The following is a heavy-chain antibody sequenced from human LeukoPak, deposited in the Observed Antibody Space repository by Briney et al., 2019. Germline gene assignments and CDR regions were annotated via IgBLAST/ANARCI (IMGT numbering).Heavy chain of an antibody. CDR3: ARGPARTAEYFQH. J-gene: IGHJ1*01. CDR2: INAGNGNT. V-gene: IGHV1-3*01. CDR1: GYTSTSYA. Sequence: GASVKVSCKASGYTSTSYAMHWVRQAPGQRLEWMGWINAGNGNTKYSQKFQGRVTITRDTSASTAYMALSSLRSEDTAVYYCARGPARTAEYFQHWGQGTLVTVSS. D-gene: IGHD3/OR15-3a*01.